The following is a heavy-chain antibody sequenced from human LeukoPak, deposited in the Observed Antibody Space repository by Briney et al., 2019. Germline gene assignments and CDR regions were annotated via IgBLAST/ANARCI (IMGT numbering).Heavy chain of an antibody. J-gene: IGHJ4*02. D-gene: IGHD4-17*01. CDR2: MYHTGNT. CDR1: DDSITIYY. Sequence: SEALSLTCTVSDDSITIYYWTWIRQPPGKGLEFIGNMYHTGNTHYNPSLMSRVTISIDTSKNMFALKLSSVTAADTAVYYCARGHYGDYCDYWGQGTQVTVSS. CDR3: ARGHYGDYCDY. V-gene: IGHV4-59*08.